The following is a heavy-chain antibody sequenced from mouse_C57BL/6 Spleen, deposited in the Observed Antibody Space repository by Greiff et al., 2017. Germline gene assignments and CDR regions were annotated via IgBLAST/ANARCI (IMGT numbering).Heavy chain of an antibody. V-gene: IGHV1-54*01. Sequence: QVQLQQPGAELVRPGTSVKVSCKASGYAFTNYLIEWVKQRPGQGLEWIGVINPGSGGTNYNEKFKSKATLTADKSSSTAYMPLSRLTSEDSAVYCCGRGGNYYWYFDGWGTGATVTVAS. CDR1: GYAFTNYL. D-gene: IGHD2-1*01. CDR3: GRGGNYYWYFDG. J-gene: IGHJ1*03. CDR2: INPGSGGT.